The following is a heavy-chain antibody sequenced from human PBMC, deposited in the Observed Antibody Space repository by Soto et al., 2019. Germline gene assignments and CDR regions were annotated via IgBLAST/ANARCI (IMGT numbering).Heavy chain of an antibody. CDR3: ARDRYYCDSSGSQRSWFDP. D-gene: IGHD3-22*01. V-gene: IGHV1-18*01. CDR1: GYTFTSYG. Sequence: QVQLVQSGAEVKKPGASVKVSCKASGYTFTSYGISWVRQAPGQGLEWMGWISAYNGNTNYAQKLQGRVTMTTDTSTSTAYMELRSLRSDDTAVYYCARDRYYCDSSGSQRSWFDPWGQGTLVTVSS. CDR2: ISAYNGNT. J-gene: IGHJ5*02.